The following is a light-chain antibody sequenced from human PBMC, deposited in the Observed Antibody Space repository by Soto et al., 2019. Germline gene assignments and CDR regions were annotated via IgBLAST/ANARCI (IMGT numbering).Light chain of an antibody. CDR3: QFFDSSLSGSVV. V-gene: IGLV1-40*01. CDR1: TSN. CDR2: DNF. Sequence: QAVVTQPPSASGTPGQRVTISCTGTTSNVHWYQQLPGTAPKLLIFDNFNRPSGVPHRFSGSKSGTSASLAITGLQAEDEADYYCQFFDSSLSGSVVFGGGTKLTVL. J-gene: IGLJ3*02.